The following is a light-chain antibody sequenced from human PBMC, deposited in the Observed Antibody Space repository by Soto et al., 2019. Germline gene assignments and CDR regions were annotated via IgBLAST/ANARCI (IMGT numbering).Light chain of an antibody. Sequence: IVMTQSPSTLSVSPGERATLSCRASRSLSSSLAWYQQKPGQAPRLLIYGASTRATGIPARFSGSGSGTEFTLTISSLQSEDFAVYYCQQYKNWPRTFGQGTKV. J-gene: IGKJ1*01. V-gene: IGKV3-15*01. CDR2: GAS. CDR1: RSLSSS. CDR3: QQYKNWPRT.